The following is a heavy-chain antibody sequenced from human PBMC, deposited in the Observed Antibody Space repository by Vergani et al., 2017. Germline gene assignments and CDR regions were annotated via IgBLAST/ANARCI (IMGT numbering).Heavy chain of an antibody. D-gene: IGHD6-6*01. CDR1: GFTFSSYS. V-gene: IGHV3-48*01. Sequence: VQLVESGGGVVQPGGSLRLSCAASGFTFSSYSMNWVRQAPGKGLEWVSYISSSSSTIYYADSVKGRFTISRDNAKNSLYLQMNSLRAEDTAVYYCAREEYSSSLEDYYYYGMDVWGQGTTVTVSS. CDR3: AREEYSSSLEDYYYYGMDV. J-gene: IGHJ6*02. CDR2: ISSSSSTI.